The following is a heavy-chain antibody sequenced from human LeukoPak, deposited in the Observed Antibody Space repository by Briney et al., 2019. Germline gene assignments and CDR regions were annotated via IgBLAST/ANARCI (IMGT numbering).Heavy chain of an antibody. D-gene: IGHD3-3*01. Sequence: GGSLRLSCAASGFTFSSYWMSWVRQAPGKGLEWVANIKQDGSEKYYVDSVKGRFTISRDNAKNSLYLQMNSLRAEDTAVYYCARVESGTGFLEWLLSTYYFDYWGQGTLVTVSS. CDR3: ARVESGTGFLEWLLSTYYFDY. V-gene: IGHV3-7*01. J-gene: IGHJ4*02. CDR1: GFTFSSYW. CDR2: IKQDGSEK.